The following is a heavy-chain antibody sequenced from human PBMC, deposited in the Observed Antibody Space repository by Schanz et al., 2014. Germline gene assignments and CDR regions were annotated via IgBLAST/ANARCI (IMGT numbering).Heavy chain of an antibody. D-gene: IGHD4-17*01. CDR2: MNPTTGNR. Sequence: QVQLVQSGAEVKKPGASVRVSCKASGYSFTTYDVNWVRQATGQGLEWMGWMNPTTGNRGYAQNFQGRVTMTRDTSLKTAYMEMTDLKFEDAGLYYCAIIYGDRPLWGQGTLXAVSS. CDR1: GYSFTTYD. CDR3: AIIYGDRPL. J-gene: IGHJ4*02. V-gene: IGHV1-8*01.